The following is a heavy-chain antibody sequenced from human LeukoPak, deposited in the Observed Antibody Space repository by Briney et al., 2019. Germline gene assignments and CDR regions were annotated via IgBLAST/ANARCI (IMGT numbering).Heavy chain of an antibody. D-gene: IGHD2-15*01. V-gene: IGHV1-18*01. CDR2: ISDNNRNT. CDR1: GYTFTSYG. Sequence: ASVKLSCKASGYTFTSYGISWVRQAPGQGLEWMGWISDNNRNTNYAQRFQGRVTMTTDTSTRTAYMDLRSLRSDDTAVYYCATTPNGRHWFDPWGQGTLVTVSS. CDR3: ATTPNGRHWFDP. J-gene: IGHJ5*02.